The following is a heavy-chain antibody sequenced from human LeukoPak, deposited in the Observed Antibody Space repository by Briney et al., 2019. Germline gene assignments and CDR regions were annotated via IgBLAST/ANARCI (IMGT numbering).Heavy chain of an antibody. CDR2: IYSGGNT. CDR3: ARGPIVGAPGI. D-gene: IGHD1-26*01. Sequence: GGSLRLSCAASGFTVSSTHMSWVRQAPGKGLEWVSVIYSGGNTYYVDSVKGRFTISRDNSKNTLYLQLNSLRADDTAVYYCARGPIVGAPGIWGQGTLVTVSS. CDR1: GFTVSSTH. V-gene: IGHV3-66*01. J-gene: IGHJ4*02.